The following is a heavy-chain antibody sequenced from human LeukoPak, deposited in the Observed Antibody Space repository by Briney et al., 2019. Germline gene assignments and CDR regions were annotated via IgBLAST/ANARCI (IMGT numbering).Heavy chain of an antibody. CDR1: GFTLSSYA. V-gene: IGHV3-23*01. Sequence: GGSLRLSCAASGFTLSSYAMSWVRQAPGKGLEWVSVISGSGGSTYYADSVRGRFTISRDNSKNTLYLQMNSLRAEDTAVFYCAKLPGSSAQGAFFDYWGQGTLVTASS. CDR2: ISGSGGST. J-gene: IGHJ4*02. CDR3: AKLPGSSAQGAFFDY. D-gene: IGHD2-2*01.